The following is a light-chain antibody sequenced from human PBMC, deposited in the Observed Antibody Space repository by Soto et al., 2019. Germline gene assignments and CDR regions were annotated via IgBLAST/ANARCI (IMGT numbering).Light chain of an antibody. CDR1: QSVGNS. CDR3: LHYYEWPRWT. V-gene: IGKV3-11*01. J-gene: IGKJ1*01. Sequence: IVLTQSPATLSLSPGERATLSCRASQSVGNSLAWYQERPGQAPRLLIYDASNRATGIPPRFSGSGTGTEFTLTISSLQSEDFAVYYCLHYYEWPRWTFGQGTKVDIK. CDR2: DAS.